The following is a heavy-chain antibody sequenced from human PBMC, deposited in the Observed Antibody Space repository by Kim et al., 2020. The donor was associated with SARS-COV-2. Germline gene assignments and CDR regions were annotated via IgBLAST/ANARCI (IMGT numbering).Heavy chain of an antibody. CDR3: ARVINSVYYGSGSYYNSLYYFDY. Sequence: SETLSLTCTVSGGSISSYYWSWIRQPPGKGLEWIGYIYYSGSTNYNPSLKSRVTISVDTSKNQFSLKLSSVTAADTAVYYCARVINSVYYGSGSYYNSLYYFDYWGQGTLVTVSS. CDR2: IYYSGST. J-gene: IGHJ4*02. CDR1: GGSISSYY. V-gene: IGHV4-59*01. D-gene: IGHD3-10*01.